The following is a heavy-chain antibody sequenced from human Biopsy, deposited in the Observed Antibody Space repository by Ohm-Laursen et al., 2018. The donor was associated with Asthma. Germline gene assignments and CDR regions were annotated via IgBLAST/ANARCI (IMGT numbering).Heavy chain of an antibody. V-gene: IGHV4-34*01. CDR2: TNERGVT. J-gene: IGHJ6*02. CDR3: ARGPELDV. CDR1: PGSFSGFF. Sequence: GTLSLTCHVYPGSFSGFFWTWIRPSPGKGLEWIGETNERGVTNNNPSLKSRVIISIDTYWNRVSLKLTSVTAADTAVYYCARGPELDVWGQGTTVTVSS.